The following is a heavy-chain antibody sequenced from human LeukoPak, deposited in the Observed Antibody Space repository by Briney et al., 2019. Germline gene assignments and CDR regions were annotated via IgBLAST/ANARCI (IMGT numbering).Heavy chain of an antibody. CDR2: INHSGST. CDR3: ARTWQQQPGAFDI. V-gene: IGHV4-34*01. D-gene: IGHD6-13*01. J-gene: IGHJ3*02. Sequence: SETLSLTCAVYGGSFSGYYWSWIRQPPGKGLEWIGEINHSGSTNYNPSLKSRVTISVDTSKNQFSLKLSSVTAADTAVYYCARTWQQQPGAFDIWGQGTMVTVSS. CDR1: GGSFSGYY.